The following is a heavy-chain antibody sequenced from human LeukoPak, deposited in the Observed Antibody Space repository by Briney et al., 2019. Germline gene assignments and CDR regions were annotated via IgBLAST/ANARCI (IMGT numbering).Heavy chain of an antibody. V-gene: IGHV3-15*01. CDR3: TTSYGDYYDSSGYLFFDY. Sequence: GGSLRLSCAASGFTFSNAWMSWVRQAPGKGLEWVGRIKCKTDGGTTDYAAPVKGRFTISRDDSKNTLYLQMNSLKTEDTAVYYCTTSYGDYYDSSGYLFFDYWGQGTLVTVSS. CDR2: IKCKTDGGTT. CDR1: GFTFSNAW. D-gene: IGHD3-22*01. J-gene: IGHJ4*02.